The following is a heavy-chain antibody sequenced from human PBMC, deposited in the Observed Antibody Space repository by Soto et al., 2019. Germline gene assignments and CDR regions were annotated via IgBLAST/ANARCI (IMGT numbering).Heavy chain of an antibody. J-gene: IGHJ5*02. CDR1: GYTFTNYW. CDR2: IDPSDSYT. CDR3: ARHEEEGPFDP. Sequence: EVQLVQSGAEVKKPGESLRISCQGSGYTFTNYWISWVRQMPGKGLEWMGRIDPSDSYTNYSPSFQGDFTISADKSSSTAHLQWSSLKASDIAIYYCARHEEEGPFDPWGQGTLVTVSS. V-gene: IGHV5-10-1*03.